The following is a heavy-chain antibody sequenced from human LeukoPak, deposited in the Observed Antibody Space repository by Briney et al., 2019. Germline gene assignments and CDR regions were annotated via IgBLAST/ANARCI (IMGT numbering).Heavy chain of an antibody. V-gene: IGHV1-18*01. CDR3: AKMDSDSSGFFSN. CDR1: GYSFTTYG. CDR2: ISVYNGNT. J-gene: IGHJ4*02. Sequence: ASVKVSCKASGYSFTTYGISWLRQAPGHGLEWIAWISVYNGNTNYADKVRGRVLVTTDISATTAYLELESLRYDDTGVYYCAKMDSDSSGFFSNWGQGTPVTVSS. D-gene: IGHD3-22*01.